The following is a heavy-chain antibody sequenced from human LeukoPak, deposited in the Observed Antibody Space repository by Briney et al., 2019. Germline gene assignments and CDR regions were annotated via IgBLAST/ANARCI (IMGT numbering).Heavy chain of an antibody. J-gene: IGHJ6*03. CDR2: IYTSGST. CDR3: ARETAGSSWTHYYYYYYMDV. D-gene: IGHD6-13*01. Sequence: SETLSLTCTVSGGSISSYYWSWIRQPAGKGLEWIGRIYTSGSTNYNPSLKSRVTTPVDTSKNQFSLKLSSVTAADTAVYYCARETAGSSWTHYYYYYYMDVWGKGTTVTISS. CDR1: GGSISSYY. V-gene: IGHV4-4*07.